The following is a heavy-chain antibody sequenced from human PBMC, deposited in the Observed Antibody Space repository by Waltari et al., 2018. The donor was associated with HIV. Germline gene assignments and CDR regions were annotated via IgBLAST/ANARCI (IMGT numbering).Heavy chain of an antibody. Sequence: EVQLVESGGGLVQPGRSLRLSCTASGLPFGDYTMSWFRPAPGKGLEWVGFIRSKAYGGTTEYAASVKGRFTISRDDSKSIAYLQMNSLKTEDTAVYYCTTYYYDSSGMVPAAWGQGTLVTVSS. D-gene: IGHD3-22*01. J-gene: IGHJ5*02. CDR3: TTYYYDSSGMVPAA. V-gene: IGHV3-49*03. CDR1: GLPFGDYT. CDR2: IRSKAYGGTT.